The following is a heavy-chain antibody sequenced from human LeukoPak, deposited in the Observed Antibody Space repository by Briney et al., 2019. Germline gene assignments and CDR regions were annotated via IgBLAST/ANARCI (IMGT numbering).Heavy chain of an antibody. J-gene: IGHJ3*02. CDR2: INPNSVGT. CDR1: GYTFTDYY. V-gene: IGHV1-2*02. Sequence: EASVKVSCKASGYTFTDYYMHWVRQAPGQGLEWMGRINPNSVGTNYAQKFQGKVTMTRDTSISTAYMELSSLRSDDTAVYYCARAGLWDYYDSSGYHNGAFDIWGQGTMVTVSS. CDR3: ARAGLWDYYDSSGYHNGAFDI. D-gene: IGHD3-22*01.